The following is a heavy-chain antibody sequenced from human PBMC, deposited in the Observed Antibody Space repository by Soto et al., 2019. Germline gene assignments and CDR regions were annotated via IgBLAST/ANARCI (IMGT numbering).Heavy chain of an antibody. V-gene: IGHV1-69*13. D-gene: IGHD3-22*01. CDR3: ARDRGGHDSSGYPLSGPFDY. Sequence: GASVKVSCKASGGTLSSYAISWVRQAPGQGLEWMGGIIPIFGTANYAQKFQGRVTITADESTSTAYMELSSLRSEDTAVYYCARDRGGHDSSGYPLSGPFDYWGQGTLVTVSS. J-gene: IGHJ4*02. CDR2: IIPIFGTA. CDR1: GGTLSSYA.